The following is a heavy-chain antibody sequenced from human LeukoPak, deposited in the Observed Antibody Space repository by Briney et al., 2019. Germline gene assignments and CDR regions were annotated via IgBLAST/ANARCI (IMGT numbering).Heavy chain of an antibody. V-gene: IGHV3-64D*06. CDR1: GFIFTSYP. CDR2: VNNNGGTT. CDR3: VRGWRNMDV. J-gene: IGHJ6*02. D-gene: IGHD5-24*01. Sequence: GGSLRLSCSASGFIFTSYPMHWVRQAPGKGLEYVAVVNNNGGTTYYADSVKGRFTIPRDNSKNTLYPQMSSLRPEDTAVYYCVRGWRNMDVWGQGTTVTVSS.